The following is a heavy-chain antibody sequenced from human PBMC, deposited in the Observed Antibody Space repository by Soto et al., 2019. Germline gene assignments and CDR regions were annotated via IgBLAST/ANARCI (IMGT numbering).Heavy chain of an antibody. CDR1: VVSISSYY. J-gene: IGHJ5*01. V-gene: IGHV4-4*07. D-gene: IGHD3-22*01. CDR2: TYSSGST. CDR3: VRLGYGTTDTSGYYLFAS. Sequence: ESLPLTCPVSVVSISSYYWSWIRQPAGKGLEWIGRTYSSGSTNYNPSLKSRVTMSVDTSKNQFSLRLNSVTAADTAVYYCVRLGYGTTDTSGYYLFASWGQGTLVTVSS.